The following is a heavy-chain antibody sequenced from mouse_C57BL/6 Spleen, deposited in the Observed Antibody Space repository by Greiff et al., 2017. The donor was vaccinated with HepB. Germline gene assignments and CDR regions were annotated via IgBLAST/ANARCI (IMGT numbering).Heavy chain of an antibody. CDR3: ARRPLAHYAMDY. Sequence: QVTLKESGPGILQSSQTLSLTCSFSGFSLSTSGMGVSWIRQPSGKGLEWLAHIYWDDDKRYNPSLKSRLTISKDTSRNQVFLKITSVDTADTATYYCARRPLAHYAMDYWGQGTSVTVSS. V-gene: IGHV8-12*01. J-gene: IGHJ4*01. CDR1: GFSLSTSGMG. D-gene: IGHD4-1*01. CDR2: IYWDDDK.